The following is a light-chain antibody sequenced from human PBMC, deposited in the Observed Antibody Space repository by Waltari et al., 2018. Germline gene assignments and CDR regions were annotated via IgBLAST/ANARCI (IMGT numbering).Light chain of an antibody. CDR3: QQRLNWPIT. Sequence: EIVLTQSPATLSVSPGERATLSCRASPSVSNYLAWYQQKAGQAPRLLIYDASNRATGIPARFSGSGSGTDFTLTISSLEPEDFAVYYCQQRLNWPITFGQGTRLEIK. CDR2: DAS. V-gene: IGKV3-11*01. J-gene: IGKJ5*01. CDR1: PSVSNY.